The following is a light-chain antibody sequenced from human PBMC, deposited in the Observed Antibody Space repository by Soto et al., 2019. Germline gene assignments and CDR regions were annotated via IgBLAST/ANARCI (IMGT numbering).Light chain of an antibody. V-gene: IGLV2-8*01. CDR3: SSYAGSTFYV. J-gene: IGLJ1*01. Sequence: QSALTQPPSASGSPGQSVTLSCTGTSSDVGGYNYVSWYQQHPGKAPKLMIYEVSKRPSGVPDRFSGSKSGNTASLTVSGLQAEDEADYYCSSYAGSTFYVFGTGTKVTVL. CDR1: SSDVGGYNY. CDR2: EVS.